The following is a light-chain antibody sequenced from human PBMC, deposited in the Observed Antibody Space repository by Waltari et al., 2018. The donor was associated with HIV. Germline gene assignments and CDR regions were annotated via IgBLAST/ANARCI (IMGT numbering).Light chain of an antibody. CDR2: GAS. J-gene: IGKJ1*01. CDR1: QSVSSN. V-gene: IGKV3-15*01. CDR3: HQYNAWPPWT. Sequence: EIVMTQSPATLSVSPGERATLSCRASQSVSSNLAWYQQKPGQAPRLLSYGASTRATGIPARFSGSGSGTEFTLTISSLQSEDFAVYYCHQYNAWPPWTFGQGTTVEIK.